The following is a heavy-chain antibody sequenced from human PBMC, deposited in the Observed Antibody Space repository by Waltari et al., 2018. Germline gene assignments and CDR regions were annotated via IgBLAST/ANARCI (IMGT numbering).Heavy chain of an antibody. V-gene: IGHV4-34*01. CDR1: GGSFSGYY. CDR3: ARGLGITMPN. D-gene: IGHD3-3*01. J-gene: IGHJ4*02. Sequence: QVQLQQWGAGLLKPSETLSLTCAVYGGSFSGYYWSWIRQPPGKGLEWIGEINHGGNNNYTPSRKSRVTIAVDTAKNQFSLKRSSVTAADTAVYYCARGLGITMPNWGQGTLVTVSS. CDR2: INHGGNN.